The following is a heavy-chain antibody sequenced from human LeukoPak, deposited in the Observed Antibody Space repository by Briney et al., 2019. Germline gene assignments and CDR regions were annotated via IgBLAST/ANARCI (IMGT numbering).Heavy chain of an antibody. D-gene: IGHD3-22*01. J-gene: IGHJ6*02. V-gene: IGHV4-39*01. Sequence: SETLSLTCTVSGGSISSSSYYWGWVRQPPGKGLEWIGSIYYSGSTYYNPSLKSRVTISVDTSKNQFSLKLSSVTAADTAVYYCARGRRGYYYDSSGYKYGMDVWGQGTTVTVSS. CDR2: IYYSGST. CDR1: GGSISSSSYY. CDR3: ARGRRGYYYDSSGYKYGMDV.